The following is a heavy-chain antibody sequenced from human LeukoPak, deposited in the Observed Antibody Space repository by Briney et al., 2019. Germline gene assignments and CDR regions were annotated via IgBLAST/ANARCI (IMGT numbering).Heavy chain of an antibody. J-gene: IGHJ4*02. D-gene: IGHD3-22*01. CDR3: AKDSDSSGSIGSSYFDY. CDR1: GFTFSSYG. Sequence: GGSLRLSCAASGFTFSSYGMSWVRQAPGKGLEWVSVISGSGGSTYYADSVKGRFTISRDNSKNTVYLQVNSLRAEDTAVYYCAKDSDSSGSIGSSYFDYWGQGTLVPVSS. V-gene: IGHV3-23*01. CDR2: ISGSGGST.